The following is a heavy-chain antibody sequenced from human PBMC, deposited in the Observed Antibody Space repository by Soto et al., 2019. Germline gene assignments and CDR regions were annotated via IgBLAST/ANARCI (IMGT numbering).Heavy chain of an antibody. V-gene: IGHV3-30-3*01. CDR3: ARDSPHRCIAAAGTLDY. CDR2: ISYDGSNK. J-gene: IGHJ4*02. CDR1: GFTFSSYA. Sequence: QVQLVESGGGVVQPGRSLRLSCAASGFTFSSYAIHWVRQAPGKGLEWVAVISYDGSNKYYADSVKGRFTISRDNSKNTLYLQMNSLRAEDTAVYYCARDSPHRCIAAAGTLDYWGQGTLVTVSS. D-gene: IGHD6-13*01.